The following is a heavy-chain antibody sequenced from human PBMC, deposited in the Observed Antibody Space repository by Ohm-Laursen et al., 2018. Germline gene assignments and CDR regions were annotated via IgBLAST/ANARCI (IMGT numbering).Heavy chain of an antibody. J-gene: IGHJ4*02. CDR3: ASNADTTGFDY. CDR2: ISWNSGSI. CDR1: GFTFDDYA. Sequence: LSLTCAASGFTFDDYAMHWVRQAPGKGLEWVSGISWNSGSIGYADSVKGRFTISRDNAKNSLYLQMNSLRAEDTALYYCASNADTTGFDYWGQGTLVTVSS. V-gene: IGHV3-9*01. D-gene: IGHD1-14*01.